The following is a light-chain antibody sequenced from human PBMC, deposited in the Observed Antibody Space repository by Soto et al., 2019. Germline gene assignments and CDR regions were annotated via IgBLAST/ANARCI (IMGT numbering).Light chain of an antibody. CDR3: DQYGSSIMYT. V-gene: IGKV3-20*01. CDR2: GAS. Sequence: DIVLTQSPGTLSLSPGERATLSCRASQSLTRNYLAWYQQKPGQAPRLLFFGASTRATGIPDRFSGSGSGTDVVLTISRLVPEDFAVYYCDQYGSSIMYTCGGGTKLEIK. J-gene: IGKJ2*01. CDR1: QSLTRNY.